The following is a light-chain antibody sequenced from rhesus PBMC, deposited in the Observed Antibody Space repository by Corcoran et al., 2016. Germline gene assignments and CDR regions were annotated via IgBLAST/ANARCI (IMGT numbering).Light chain of an antibody. CDR2: YAT. J-gene: IGKJ3*01. CDR1: QCISNY. Sequence: DIQMTHSPSSLSASVGDTVSITCRASQCISNYLAWYQKKPGKAPKPLIYYATNLERGVPSRFSGIGSWTNFPLTISSLQHEDFAIYYGTQHNTYPLTFGPGTKLDIK. CDR3: TQHNTYPLT. V-gene: IGKV1S14*01.